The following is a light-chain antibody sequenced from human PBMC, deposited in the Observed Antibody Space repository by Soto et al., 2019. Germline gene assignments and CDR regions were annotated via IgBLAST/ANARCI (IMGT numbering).Light chain of an antibody. CDR2: GAS. CDR3: QQYNNWPGT. J-gene: IGKJ1*01. Sequence: EIVLTQSPGTLSVSPGERATLSCRASQSVSSKLAWYQEKPGQAPRLLFYGASTGATGIPARFSGSGSETALTLSISSLQSEDFAVYYCQQYNNWPGTFGQGTKVEIK. CDR1: QSVSSK. V-gene: IGKV3-15*01.